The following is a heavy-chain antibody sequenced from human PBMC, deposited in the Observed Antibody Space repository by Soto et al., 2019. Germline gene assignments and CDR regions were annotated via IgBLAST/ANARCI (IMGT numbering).Heavy chain of an antibody. Sequence: LSLTCAASGFTFSSYWMSWVRQAPGKGLEWVANIKEDGSERYYVDSMKGRFTISRDNAKNSLYLQMNSLRAEDTAVYYCASFTVASAFDIWGQGTMVTVSS. V-gene: IGHV3-7*01. CDR3: ASFTVASAFDI. D-gene: IGHD4-17*01. CDR1: GFTFSSYW. J-gene: IGHJ3*02. CDR2: IKEDGSER.